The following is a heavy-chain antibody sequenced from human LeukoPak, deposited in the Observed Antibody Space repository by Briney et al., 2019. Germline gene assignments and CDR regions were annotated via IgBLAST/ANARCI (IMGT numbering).Heavy chain of an antibody. CDR3: ARAPYYDSRGYYST. V-gene: IGHV1-18*01. J-gene: IGHJ5*02. D-gene: IGHD3-22*01. CDR2: ISAYNGNT. Sequence: GASVKVSCRASGYTFTSYGISWVRQAPGQGLEWMGWISAYNGNTNYAQKLQGRVTMTTDTSTSTAYMELRSLRSDDTAVYYCARAPYYDSRGYYSTWGQGTLVTVSS. CDR1: GYTFTSYG.